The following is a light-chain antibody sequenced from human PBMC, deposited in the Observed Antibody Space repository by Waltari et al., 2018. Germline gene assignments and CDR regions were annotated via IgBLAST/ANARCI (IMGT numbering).Light chain of an antibody. CDR1: SSDVGGYNY. CDR2: DVT. Sequence: QSALTQPASVSGSPGQSITISCTGTSSDVGGYNYVSWYQQHPGKAPKLMIYDVTNRPSGVANRVSGSKSGNTASLTISGLQAEDEAHYYCSSYTSSSTLMVFGGGTKLTVL. J-gene: IGLJ2*01. V-gene: IGLV2-14*03. CDR3: SSYTSSSTLMV.